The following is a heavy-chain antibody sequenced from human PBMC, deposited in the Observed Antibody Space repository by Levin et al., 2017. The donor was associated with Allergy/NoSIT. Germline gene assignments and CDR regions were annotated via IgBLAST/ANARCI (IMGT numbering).Heavy chain of an antibody. J-gene: IGHJ4*02. CDR1: GFTFSNYG. V-gene: IGHV3-23*01. D-gene: IGHD6-19*01. Sequence: GGSLRLSCAASGFTFSNYGMSWVRQAPGKGLEWVSTISGSGDTTHYPDSVRGRFTVSRDNSKDTLYLQMNSLRADDTAVYYCAKEDVSSGWFGCFDSWGQGTQVTVSS. CDR2: ISGSGDTT. CDR3: AKEDVSSGWFGCFDS.